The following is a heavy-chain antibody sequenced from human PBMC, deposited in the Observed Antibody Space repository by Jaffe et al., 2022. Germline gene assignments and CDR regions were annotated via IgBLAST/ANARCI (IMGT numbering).Heavy chain of an antibody. Sequence: QVQLQESGPGLVKPSGTLSLTCAVSGDSISSSNWWTWVRQSPGKGLEWIGEIYHSGSINYNPSLKSRVTISMDKSKNQFSLKLTSVTAADTAVYYCARVRGGCSSTSCTIDPWGQGTLVTASS. V-gene: IGHV4-4*02. D-gene: IGHD2-2*01. CDR2: IYHSGSI. CDR1: GDSISSSNW. CDR3: ARVRGGCSSTSCTIDP. J-gene: IGHJ5*02.